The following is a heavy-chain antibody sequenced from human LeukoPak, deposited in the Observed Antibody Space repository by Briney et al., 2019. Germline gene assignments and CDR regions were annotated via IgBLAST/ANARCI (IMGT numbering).Heavy chain of an antibody. CDR1: EFTFSSYA. J-gene: IGHJ4*02. CDR2: ISYDGSNK. V-gene: IGHV3-30-3*01. Sequence: PGGSLRLSCAASEFTFSSYAMHLVRQAPGKGLEWVAVISYDGSNKYYADSVKGRFTISRDNSKNTLYLQMNSLRAEDTAVYYCARDHGYSSGWYSRFDYWGQGTLVTVSS. CDR3: ARDHGYSSGWYSRFDY. D-gene: IGHD6-19*01.